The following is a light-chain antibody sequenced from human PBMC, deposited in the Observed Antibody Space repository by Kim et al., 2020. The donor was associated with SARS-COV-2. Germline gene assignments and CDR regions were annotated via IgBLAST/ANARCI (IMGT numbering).Light chain of an antibody. Sequence: SVGDRVAITCRASQDIGTYLIWFQQKPGKAPKLLMYVASTLQSGVPSRFTGGGTGTDFTLTIRNLQPEDFATYYCQQTYSTPLTFGGGTKVDIK. J-gene: IGKJ4*01. CDR1: QDIGTY. V-gene: IGKV1-39*01. CDR3: QQTYSTPLT. CDR2: VAS.